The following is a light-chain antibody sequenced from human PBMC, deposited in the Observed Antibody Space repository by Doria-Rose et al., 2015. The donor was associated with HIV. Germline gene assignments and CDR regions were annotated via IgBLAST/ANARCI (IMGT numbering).Light chain of an antibody. J-gene: IGKJ1*01. CDR3: QQSFSTPRT. Sequence: TQSPSSLSASVGDRVTITCRASQNINRFLNWYQQKPGKVAKVLIYAASSLQSAVPSRFSGSGSGTDFTLTISSLQPEDFATYYCQQSFSTPRTFGQGTKVEIK. V-gene: IGKV1-39*01. CDR1: QNINRF. CDR2: AAS.